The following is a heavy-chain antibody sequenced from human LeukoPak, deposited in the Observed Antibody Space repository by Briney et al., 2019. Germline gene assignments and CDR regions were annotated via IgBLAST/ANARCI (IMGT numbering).Heavy chain of an antibody. D-gene: IGHD3-22*01. Sequence: SETLSLTCTVSGGSISSYYWSWIRQPAGKGLEWIGRIYTSGSTNYNPSLKSRVTMSVDTSKNQFSLKLSSVTAADTAVYYCARENKYYYDSSGYYNDAFDIWGQGTVVTVSS. V-gene: IGHV4-4*07. CDR3: ARENKYYYDSSGYYNDAFDI. CDR1: GGSISSYY. J-gene: IGHJ3*02. CDR2: IYTSGST.